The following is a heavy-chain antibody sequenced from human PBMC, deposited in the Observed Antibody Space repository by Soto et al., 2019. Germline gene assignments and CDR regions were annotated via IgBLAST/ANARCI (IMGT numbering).Heavy chain of an antibody. Sequence: QITLKESGPPLVKPTQTLTLTCTFSGFSLSTTAEGVGWIRQPPGKALAWLALIYWDDDERYSPSLKRRLTITKDTSKNQVVFTMTNVYPVDTATYYCAHGSCSSADCYPNPYLDYWGQGILVTVSS. D-gene: IGHD2-2*01. CDR1: GFSLSTTAEG. V-gene: IGHV2-5*02. CDR3: AHGSCSSADCYPNPYLDY. J-gene: IGHJ4*02. CDR2: IYWDDDE.